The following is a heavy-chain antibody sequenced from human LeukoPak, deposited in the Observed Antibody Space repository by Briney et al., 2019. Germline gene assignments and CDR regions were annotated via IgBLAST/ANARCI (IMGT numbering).Heavy chain of an antibody. V-gene: IGHV4-30-2*01. J-gene: IGHJ2*01. CDR2: IYHSGST. Sequence: LRLSCAASGFTFSSYAMSWIRQPPGKGLEWIGYIYHSGSTYYNPSLKSRVTISVDRSKNQFSLKLSSVTAADTAVYYCARDTRFDSSGYRHVFWFFDLWGRGTLVTVSS. D-gene: IGHD3-22*01. CDR1: GFTFSSYA. CDR3: ARDTRFDSSGYRHVFWFFDL.